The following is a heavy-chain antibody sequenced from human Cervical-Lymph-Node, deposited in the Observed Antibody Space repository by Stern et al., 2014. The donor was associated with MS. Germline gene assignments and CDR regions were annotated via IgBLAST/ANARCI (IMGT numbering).Heavy chain of an antibody. CDR3: SRDADAYSLVFGY. J-gene: IGHJ4*02. V-gene: IGHV4-30-4*01. D-gene: IGHD5-24*01. Sequence: QVQLQESCPGLVKPSQTLSLTCAVSGGSISSGEYYWSLIRQSPGKGLEWIGYIHYSGTTYYNPSLKSRVTISVDTSKNQFSLKLSSVTAADTAVYYCSRDADAYSLVFGYWGRGTLVTVSS. CDR2: IHYSGTT. CDR1: GGSISSGEYY.